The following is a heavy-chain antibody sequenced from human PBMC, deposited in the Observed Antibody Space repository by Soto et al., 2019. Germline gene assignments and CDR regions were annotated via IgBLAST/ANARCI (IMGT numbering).Heavy chain of an antibody. V-gene: IGHV4-61*01. CDR3: ARTTAVPNTLRSRYFFDY. Sequence: SKTLSLTCSVSGGSVSDKTYYWIWIRHPPGKRLEWIGYVYYSGTTNYNPSLKSRVTISVDLSKNRFSLRLSSVTTADTALYYCARTTAVPNTLRSRYFFDYWGQGTLVTVSS. D-gene: IGHD4-17*01. CDR1: GGSVSDKTYY. J-gene: IGHJ4*02. CDR2: VYYSGTT.